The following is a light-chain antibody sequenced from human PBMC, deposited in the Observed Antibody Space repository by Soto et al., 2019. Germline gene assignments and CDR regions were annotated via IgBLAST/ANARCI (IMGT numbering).Light chain of an antibody. J-gene: IGKJ1*01. CDR1: QSVSSSY. CDR3: QQYGSSPQT. V-gene: IGKV3-20*01. CDR2: GAS. Sequence: IVLTQSPATLSFSPRERATLSCRAIQSVSSSYLAWYQQKPGQAPRLLIYGASSRATGIPDRFSGSGSGTDFTLTISRLEPEDFAVYYCQQYGSSPQTFGQGTKVDIK.